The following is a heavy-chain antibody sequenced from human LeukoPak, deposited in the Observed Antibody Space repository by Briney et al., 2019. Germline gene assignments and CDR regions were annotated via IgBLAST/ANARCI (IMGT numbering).Heavy chain of an antibody. CDR3: ARGWSTADY. J-gene: IGHJ4*02. CDR1: GYTLTELS. CDR2: IWHDKINT. V-gene: IGHV3-33*01. Sequence: SCTVSGYTLTELSVHWVRQAPGKELEWVAAIWHDKINTFYADSVKGRFTISRDNSKNTLYLQMNSLRAEDTAVYYCARGWSTADYWGQGTLVSVSS.